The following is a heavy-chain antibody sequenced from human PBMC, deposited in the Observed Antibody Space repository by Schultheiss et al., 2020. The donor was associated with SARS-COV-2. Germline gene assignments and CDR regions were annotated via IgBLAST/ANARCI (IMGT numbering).Heavy chain of an antibody. V-gene: IGHV3-9*01. CDR3: AKDHYYDSSGYPTLFDY. Sequence: GGSLRLSCAASGFTFDDYAMHWVRQAPGKGLEWVSGISWNSGSIGYADSVKGRFTISRDNAKNSLYLQMNSLRAEDTALYYCAKDHYYDSSGYPTLFDYWGQGALVTVSS. J-gene: IGHJ4*02. D-gene: IGHD3-22*01. CDR1: GFTFDDYA. CDR2: ISWNSGSI.